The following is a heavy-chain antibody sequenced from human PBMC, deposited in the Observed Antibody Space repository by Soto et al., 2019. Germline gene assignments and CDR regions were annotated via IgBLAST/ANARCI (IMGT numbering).Heavy chain of an antibody. V-gene: IGHV3-53*01. D-gene: IGHD5-18*01. Sequence: EVQLVESGGGLIQPGGSLRLSCAASGFTVSSTYMSWVRQAPGKGLEWVSVIYSGGNTYYADSVKGRFTISRDNSKNALYLQINSLRAEDTAVYYCARSGYSYGPFDYWGQGTLVTVSS. CDR2: IYSGGNT. CDR1: GFTVSSTY. J-gene: IGHJ4*02. CDR3: ARSGYSYGPFDY.